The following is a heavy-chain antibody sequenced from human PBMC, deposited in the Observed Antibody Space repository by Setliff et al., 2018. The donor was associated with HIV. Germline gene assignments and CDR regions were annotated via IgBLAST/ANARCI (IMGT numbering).Heavy chain of an antibody. CDR1: GVSIPTNY. J-gene: IGHJ4*02. CDR3: ARDAGPHYGSGPPLEY. Sequence: TSETLSLTCNISGVSIPTNYWSWIRQPAGKGLEWIGRIYPSGNINYNPSLKSRLTMSIDTSKNQFSLKLSSVTATDTAVYYCARDAGPHYGSGPPLEYWGQGIQVTVSS. V-gene: IGHV4-4*07. CDR2: IYPSGNI. D-gene: IGHD3-10*01.